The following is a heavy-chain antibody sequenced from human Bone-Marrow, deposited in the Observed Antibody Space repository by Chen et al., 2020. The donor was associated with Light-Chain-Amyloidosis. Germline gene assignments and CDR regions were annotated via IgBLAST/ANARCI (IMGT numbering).Heavy chain of an antibody. CDR1: GFTFDDYA. CDR2: ISWNSGRI. V-gene: IGHV3-9*01. Sequence: EVQLVESGGGLVQPGRSLRLSCAASGFTFDDYAMHWVRQAPGKGLEWVSGISWNSGRINYADSVKGRFTISRDNAKNSLYLQLNGLRAEDTALYYCAKENGYRSLVVVVPVTGAFDIWGQGTMVTVSS. D-gene: IGHD2-15*01. J-gene: IGHJ3*02. CDR3: AKENGYRSLVVVVPVTGAFDI.